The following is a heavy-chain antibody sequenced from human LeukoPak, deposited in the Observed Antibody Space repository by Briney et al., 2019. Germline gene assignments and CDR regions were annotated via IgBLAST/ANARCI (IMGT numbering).Heavy chain of an antibody. CDR1: GFTFSSYA. CDR3: ARRITIAAAGWGHGMDV. D-gene: IGHD6-13*01. J-gene: IGHJ6*02. V-gene: IGHV3-30-3*01. Sequence: GGSLRLSCAASGFTFSSYAMHWVRQAPGKGLEWVAVISYDGSNKYYADSVKGRFTISRDNAENLLFLQMNSLRAEDTAVYYCARRITIAAAGWGHGMDVWGQGTTVTVSS. CDR2: ISYDGSNK.